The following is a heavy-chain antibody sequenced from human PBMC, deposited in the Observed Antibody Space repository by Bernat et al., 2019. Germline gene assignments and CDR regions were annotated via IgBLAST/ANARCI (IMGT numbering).Heavy chain of an antibody. J-gene: IGHJ5*02. V-gene: IGHV3-23*01. Sequence: EVQLLQSGGGLVQPGGSLRLSCAASGFSFNSYAMSWLRQVPGKGLDLVSVISSTGEKTFYAESVKGRFTISRDNSRNTVSLQMNGLRSEDSALYYCAKAISSAGINWFDPWGQGTLVTVSS. CDR3: AKAISSAGINWFDP. D-gene: IGHD2-21*01. CDR1: GFSFNSYA. CDR2: ISSTGEKT.